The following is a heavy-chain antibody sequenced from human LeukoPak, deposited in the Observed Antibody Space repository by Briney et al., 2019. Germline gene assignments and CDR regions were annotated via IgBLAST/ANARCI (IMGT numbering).Heavy chain of an antibody. V-gene: IGHV1-2*02. CDR2: IKPNSSGT. D-gene: IGHD1-26*01. CDR1: GYTFTGHS. CDR3: ARLRGSYSCLDY. J-gene: IGHJ4*02. Sequence: ASVTVSCKASGYTFTGHSMYWVRQAPGQGLEWMGWIKPNSSGTNYAQKFQGRVTMTRDTSISTAYMELSRLRSDDTAVYYCARLRGSYSCLDYWGQGTLVTVSS.